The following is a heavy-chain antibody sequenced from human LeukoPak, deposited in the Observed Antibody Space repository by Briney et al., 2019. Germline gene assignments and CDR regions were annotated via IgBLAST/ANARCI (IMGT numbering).Heavy chain of an antibody. V-gene: IGHV3-74*01. D-gene: IGHD3-22*01. CDR3: ARDSSGRCKPNWFDP. CDR2: TNSDGSST. CDR1: GFTSSSYW. Sequence: GGSLRLSCAASGFTSSSYWMHWVRQAPGKGLVWVSRTNSDGSSTSYADSVKGRFTISRDKAKNTLYLQMNSLRAEDTAVYYCARDSSGRCKPNWFDPWGQGTLVTVSS. J-gene: IGHJ5*02.